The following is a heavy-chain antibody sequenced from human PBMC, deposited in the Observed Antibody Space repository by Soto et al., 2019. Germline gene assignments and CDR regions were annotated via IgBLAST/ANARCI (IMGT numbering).Heavy chain of an antibody. J-gene: IGHJ4*01. D-gene: IGHD5-12*01. V-gene: IGHV4-31*01. Sequence: QVQLQESGPGLVKPSQTLSLTCSVSGGSVNSGAYYWTWIRQHPGKGLEWIGYIYYSGGAYFNPSLVSLLSISVDLSKDQFSMQLTSVTAADTAVYYCARDYSRSPGSFDYWGHRVLDTVSS. CDR2: IYYSGGA. CDR3: ARDYSRSPGSFDY. CDR1: GGSVNSGAYY.